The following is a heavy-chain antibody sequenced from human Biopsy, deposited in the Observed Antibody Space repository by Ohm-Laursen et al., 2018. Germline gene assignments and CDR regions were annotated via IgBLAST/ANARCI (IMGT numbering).Heavy chain of an antibody. CDR1: GFIFGDFG. CDR3: VSEVVGDTDH. Sequence: RSLRLSCTAPGFIFGDFGMHWVRQAPGKGPEWVAVIWHDGSEKYYAGSVKGRFSIPRDNSKNTLNLQMNSLRVEDTAIYYCVSEVVGDTDHWGQGTLVTVSS. CDR2: IWHDGSEK. J-gene: IGHJ4*02. V-gene: IGHV3-33*01. D-gene: IGHD2-15*01.